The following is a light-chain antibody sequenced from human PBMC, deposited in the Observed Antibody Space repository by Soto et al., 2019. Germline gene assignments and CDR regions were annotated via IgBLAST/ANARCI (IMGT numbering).Light chain of an antibody. Sequence: DILMTQSPSSLPASVGDRVTITCQASQDISNYLAWYQQRPGKAPRLLIYMASSLESGVPSRFSGSGSGTEFTLTISSLQSEDFAAYYCQQHNSYPRTFGQGTKVDI. V-gene: IGKV1-17*01. CDR3: QQHNSYPRT. CDR1: QDISNY. CDR2: MAS. J-gene: IGKJ1*01.